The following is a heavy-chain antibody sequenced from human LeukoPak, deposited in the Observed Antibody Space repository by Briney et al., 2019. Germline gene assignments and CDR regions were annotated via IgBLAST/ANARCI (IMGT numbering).Heavy chain of an antibody. V-gene: IGHV3-7*01. CDR1: GFTFSSYC. D-gene: IGHD1-26*01. CDR2: IKQDGSEK. Sequence: GGSLRLSCAASGFTFSSYCMSWVGQAPGKGVEWVANIKQDGSEKYYVDSVKGRFTISRDNAKNSLYLQMNSLRGEDTAVYYCARDLEVGASGGGAFDIWGQGTMVTVSS. CDR3: ARDLEVGASGGGAFDI. J-gene: IGHJ3*02.